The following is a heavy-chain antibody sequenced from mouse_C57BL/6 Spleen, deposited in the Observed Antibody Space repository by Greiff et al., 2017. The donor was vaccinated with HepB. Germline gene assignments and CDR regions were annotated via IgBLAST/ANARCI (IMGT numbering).Heavy chain of an antibody. CDR2: ISYDGSN. CDR3: ARGYDGYPYFDV. CDR1: GYSITSGYY. V-gene: IGHV3-6*01. Sequence: DVKLQESGPGLVKPSQSLSLTCSVTGYSITSGYYWNWIRQFPGNKLEWMGYISYDGSNNYNPSLKNRISITRDTSKNQFFLKLNSVTTEDTATYYCARGYDGYPYFDVWGTGTTVTVSS. J-gene: IGHJ1*03. D-gene: IGHD2-3*01.